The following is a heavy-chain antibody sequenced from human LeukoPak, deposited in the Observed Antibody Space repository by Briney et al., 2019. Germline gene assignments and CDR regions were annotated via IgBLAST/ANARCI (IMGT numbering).Heavy chain of an antibody. D-gene: IGHD2-2*01. V-gene: IGHV3-23*01. Sequence: GGSLRLSCAASGFTFSSYAMSWVRQAPGKGLEWVSGISGSGGSTYHADSVKGRFTISRDNSKNTLYLQMNSLRAEDTAVYYCAKDSSRLYYYYGMDVWGQGTTVTVSS. CDR3: AKDSSRLYYYYGMDV. CDR2: ISGSGGST. CDR1: GFTFSSYA. J-gene: IGHJ6*02.